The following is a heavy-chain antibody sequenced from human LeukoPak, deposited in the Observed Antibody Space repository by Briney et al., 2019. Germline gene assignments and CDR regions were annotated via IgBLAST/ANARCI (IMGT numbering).Heavy chain of an antibody. Sequence: PGGSLRLSCAASGFTFSGYWMNWARQAPGKGLEWGASINHNGNVNYYVDSVKGRFTISRDNAKNPLYLQMNSLRAEDTAVYYCAREGLILTGYSPGRYYFDYWGQGTLVTVSS. CDR1: GFTFSGYW. D-gene: IGHD3-9*01. CDR2: INHNGNVN. J-gene: IGHJ4*02. V-gene: IGHV3-7*01. CDR3: AREGLILTGYSPGRYYFDY.